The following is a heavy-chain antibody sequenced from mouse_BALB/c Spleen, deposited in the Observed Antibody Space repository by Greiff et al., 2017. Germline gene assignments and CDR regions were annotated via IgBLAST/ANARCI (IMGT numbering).Heavy chain of an antibody. CDR3: ARSAYGYGYYAMDY. V-gene: IGHV5-17*02. CDR1: GFTFSSFG. Sequence: EVQRVESGGGLVQPGGSRKLSCAASGFTFSSFGMHWVRQAPEKGLEWVAYISSGSSTIYYADTVKGRFTISRDNPKNTLFLQMTSLRSEDTAMYYCARSAYGYGYYAMDYWGQGTSVTVSS. D-gene: IGHD1-2*01. CDR2: ISSGSSTI. J-gene: IGHJ4*01.